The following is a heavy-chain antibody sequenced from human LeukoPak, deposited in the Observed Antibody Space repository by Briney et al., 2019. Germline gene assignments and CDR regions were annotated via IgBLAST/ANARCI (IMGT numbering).Heavy chain of an antibody. D-gene: IGHD3-22*01. J-gene: IGHJ4*02. Sequence: PGGSLRLSCAASGFTFSDYYMSWIRQAPGKGLEWVSYISSGGSTIYYADSVKGRFTISRDNAKNSLYLQMNSLRAEDTAVYYCARDIYYYDSSGYYCPGGSDYWGQGTLVTVSS. CDR2: ISSGGSTI. CDR3: ARDIYYYDSSGYYCPGGSDY. V-gene: IGHV3-11*04. CDR1: GFTFSDYY.